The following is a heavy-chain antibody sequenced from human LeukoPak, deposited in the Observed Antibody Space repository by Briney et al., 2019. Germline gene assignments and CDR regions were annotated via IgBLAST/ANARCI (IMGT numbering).Heavy chain of an antibody. CDR2: ISGSGGST. CDR1: GFTFSSYA. J-gene: IGHJ6*02. CDR3: AKEHYDFWSGSFYYYYGMDV. D-gene: IGHD3-3*01. V-gene: IGHV3-23*01. Sequence: GGSLGLSCAASGFTFSSYAMSWVRQAPGKGLEWVSAISGSGGSTYYADSVKGRFTISRDNSKNTLYLQMNSLRAEDTAVYYCAKEHYDFWSGSFYYYYGMDVWGQGTTVTVSS.